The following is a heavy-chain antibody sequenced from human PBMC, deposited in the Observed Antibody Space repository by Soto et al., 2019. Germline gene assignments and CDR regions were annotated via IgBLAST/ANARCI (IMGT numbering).Heavy chain of an antibody. D-gene: IGHD3-9*01. J-gene: IGHJ3*02. V-gene: IGHV1-18*04. CDR2: ISAYNGNT. CDR1: GYALTSYG. CDR3: ARDRHDILTGYYIGPDAFDI. Sequence: ASVKVSCKASGYALTSYGISWVRQAPGQGLEWMGWISAYNGNTNYAQKLQGRVTMTTDTSTSTAYMELRSLRSDDTAMYYCARDRHDILTGYYIGPDAFDIWGQGTMVTVSS.